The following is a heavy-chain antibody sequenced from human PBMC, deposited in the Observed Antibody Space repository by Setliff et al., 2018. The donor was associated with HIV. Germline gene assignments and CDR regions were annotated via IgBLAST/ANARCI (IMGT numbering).Heavy chain of an antibody. CDR2: ILPVLGVA. CDR1: GGAFTAYT. J-gene: IGHJ4*02. CDR3: ARSGSYYNFWSGYSDSHLDY. Sequence: SGGAFTAYTINWVRLAPGHGLEWVGGILPVLGVAEFAQKFRGRVTITADKSTRTVYMELSSLRSEDTAIYYCARSGSYYNFWSGYSDSHLDYWGQGTLVTVSS. V-gene: IGHV1-69*02. D-gene: IGHD3-3*01.